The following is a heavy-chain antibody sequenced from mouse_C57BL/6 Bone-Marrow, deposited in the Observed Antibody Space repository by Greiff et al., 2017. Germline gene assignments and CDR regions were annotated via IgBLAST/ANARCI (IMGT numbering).Heavy chain of an antibody. Sequence: ESGPGILQSSQTLSLTCSFSGFSLSTSGMGVSWIRQPSGKGLEWLAHIYWGDDKRYNPSLKSRLTISKDTSRNQVFLKITSVDTADTATYYCARREGDYYGSSHWYFDVWGTGTTVTVSS. J-gene: IGHJ1*03. D-gene: IGHD1-1*01. V-gene: IGHV8-12*01. CDR1: GFSLSTSGMG. CDR2: IYWGDDK. CDR3: ARREGDYYGSSHWYFDV.